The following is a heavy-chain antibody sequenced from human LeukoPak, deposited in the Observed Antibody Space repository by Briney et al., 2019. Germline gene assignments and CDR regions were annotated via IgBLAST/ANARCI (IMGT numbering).Heavy chain of an antibody. D-gene: IGHD6-25*01. Sequence: GGSLRLSCAASGFTFSSYWMHWVRQAPGKGLVWVSRIYNDGSSTSYADSVKGRFTISRDNAKNTLYLQMNSLRVDDTAVYYCARDGSGWANWLDPWGQGTLVTVSS. V-gene: IGHV3-74*01. J-gene: IGHJ5*02. CDR2: IYNDGSST. CDR3: ARDGSGWANWLDP. CDR1: GFTFSSYW.